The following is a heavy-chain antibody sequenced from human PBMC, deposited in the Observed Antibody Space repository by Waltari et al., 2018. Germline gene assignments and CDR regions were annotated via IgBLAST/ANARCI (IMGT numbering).Heavy chain of an antibody. V-gene: IGHV2-5*02. D-gene: IGHD3-16*01. CDR2: IYWDDDK. CDR1: GVSLSTSGVG. CDR3: VHKHRRATSWGAVDV. Sequence: QITLKESGPAVVKPTQTLTLTCSFSGVSLSTSGVGLGWVRQAPGKALEWLAIIYWDDDKRYSPALESRLTITKDPTNNQVVLTMINVVPVDTGTYFGVHKHRRATSWGAVDVGGQGTVGIVAS. J-gene: IGHJ3*01.